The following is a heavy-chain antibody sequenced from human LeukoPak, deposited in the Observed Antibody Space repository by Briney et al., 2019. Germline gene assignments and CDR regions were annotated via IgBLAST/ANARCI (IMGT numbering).Heavy chain of an antibody. CDR1: GYTFTSYD. CDR3: ARDTPRYFDWLLFSPNNDAFDI. V-gene: IGHV1-8*03. D-gene: IGHD3-9*01. J-gene: IGHJ3*02. Sequence: ASVKVSCKASGYTFTSYDINWVRQATGQGLEWMGWMNPNSGNTGYAQKFQGRVTITRNTSISTAYMELSRLRSDDTAVYYCARDTPRYFDWLLFSPNNDAFDIWGQGTMVTVSS. CDR2: MNPNSGNT.